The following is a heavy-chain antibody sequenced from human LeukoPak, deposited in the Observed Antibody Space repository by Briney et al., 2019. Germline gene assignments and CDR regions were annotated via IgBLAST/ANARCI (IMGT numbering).Heavy chain of an antibody. Sequence: ASVKVSCKASGYTFTGYYMHWVRQAPGQGLEWMGWINPNSGGTNYAQKFQGWVTMTRDTSISTAYMELSRLRSDDTAVYYCARNYCRSTSCQGWDAFDIWGQGTMVTVSS. V-gene: IGHV1-2*04. CDR2: INPNSGGT. D-gene: IGHD2-2*01. J-gene: IGHJ3*02. CDR3: ARNYCRSTSCQGWDAFDI. CDR1: GYTFTGYY.